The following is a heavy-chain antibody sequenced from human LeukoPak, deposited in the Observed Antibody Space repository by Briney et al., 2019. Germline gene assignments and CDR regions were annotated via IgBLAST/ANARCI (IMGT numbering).Heavy chain of an antibody. D-gene: IGHD2-2*01. CDR3: ARHSADCTGTSCYLFDP. V-gene: IGHV4-59*08. J-gene: IGHJ5*02. CDR1: GGSISSYY. Sequence: SETLSLTCTVSGGSISSYYWSWLRQPPGKGLEWIGHIYYSGNTNYNPSLESRVTISVDTSKNQFSLKLRTVTAADTAVYYCARHSADCTGTSCYLFDPWGQGTLVTVSS. CDR2: IYYSGNT.